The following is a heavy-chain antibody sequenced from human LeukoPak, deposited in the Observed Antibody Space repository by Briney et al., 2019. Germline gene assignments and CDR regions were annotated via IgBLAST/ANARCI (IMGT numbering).Heavy chain of an antibody. CDR3: ARGYSSSWYEFNSFDP. Sequence: ETLSLTCSVSGASVSDGNYYWSWIRQPPGKGLEWIGYMFYSESTKYNPSLKSRVTISVDKSKNQFSLHMSSVTAADTAVYYCARGYSSSWYEFNSFDPWGQGTLVTVSS. D-gene: IGHD6-13*01. CDR1: GASVSDGNYY. V-gene: IGHV4-61*01. J-gene: IGHJ5*02. CDR2: MFYSEST.